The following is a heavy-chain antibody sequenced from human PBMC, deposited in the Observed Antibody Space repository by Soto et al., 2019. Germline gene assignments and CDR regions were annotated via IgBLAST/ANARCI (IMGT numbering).Heavy chain of an antibody. V-gene: IGHV4-59*02. D-gene: IGHD3-10*01. CDR2: IYYSGHP. CDR3: ARLGWVGTSYYFDF. Sequence: ETLSPTCPVYRASVSSFYWSWVRQPPGRGLGWIGYIYYSGHPNYKRTLKSRVTISVDTSKKQFSLNLSAVTAADTAVYYCARLGWVGTSYYFDFWGQGTLVTVSS. CDR1: RASVSSFY. J-gene: IGHJ4*02.